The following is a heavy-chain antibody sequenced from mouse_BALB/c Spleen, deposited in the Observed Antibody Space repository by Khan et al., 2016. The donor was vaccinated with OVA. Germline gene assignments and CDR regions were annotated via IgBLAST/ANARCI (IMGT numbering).Heavy chain of an antibody. V-gene: IGHV5-17*02. J-gene: IGHJ2*01. CDR3: ATSYCYGYYFDY. CDR2: ISGDSSTI. Sequence: EVMLVESGGGLVQPGGSRKLSCAASGFTFSSYGMHWVRQAPEKGLEWVAYISGDSSTIYYTDTVKGRFTISRDNPKNTLSLQMTSLMSEDTAMYYCATSYCYGYYFDYWGPGTTLTVSS. CDR1: GFTFSSYG. D-gene: IGHD1-1*01.